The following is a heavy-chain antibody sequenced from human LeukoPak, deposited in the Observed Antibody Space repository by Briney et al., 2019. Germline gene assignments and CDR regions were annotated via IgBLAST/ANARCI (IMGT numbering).Heavy chain of an antibody. CDR2: IKHDGNEK. CDR3: ARGIIAARRGSWFDP. D-gene: IGHD6-6*01. V-gene: IGHV3-7*01. Sequence: GGSLRLSCAASGFTFSNYWMNWVRQAPGEGLEWVANIKHDGNEKNYVDSVEGRFTTSRDNAKNSLYLQMNSLRAEDTAVYYCARGIIAARRGSWFDPWGQGTLVTVSS. CDR1: GFTFSNYW. J-gene: IGHJ5*02.